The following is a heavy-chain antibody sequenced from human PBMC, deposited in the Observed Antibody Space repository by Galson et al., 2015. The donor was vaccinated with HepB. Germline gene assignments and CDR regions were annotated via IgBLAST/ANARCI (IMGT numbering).Heavy chain of an antibody. V-gene: IGHV4-39*01. D-gene: IGHD2-21*01. Sequence: LSLTCTVSGGSISSSSYYWGWIRQPPGKGLEWIGSIYYSGSTYYNPSLKSRVTISVDTSKNQFSLKLSSVTAADTAVYYCASILWWSGEYYYYGMDVWGQGTTVTVSS. J-gene: IGHJ6*02. CDR2: IYYSGST. CDR1: GGSISSSSYY. CDR3: ASILWWSGEYYYYGMDV.